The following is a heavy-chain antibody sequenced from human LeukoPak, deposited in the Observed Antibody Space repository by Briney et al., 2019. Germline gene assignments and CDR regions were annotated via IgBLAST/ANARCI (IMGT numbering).Heavy chain of an antibody. CDR3: TRGATVTTGN. Sequence: PSETLSLTCTVSGGSISSYYWSWIRQPPGKGLEWIGYIYYSGSTNYNPSLKSRVTISVDTSKNQFSLKLTSVIAADTAVYYCTRGATVTTGNWGQGTLVTVSS. CDR1: GGSISSYY. D-gene: IGHD4-17*01. V-gene: IGHV4-59*01. J-gene: IGHJ4*02. CDR2: IYYSGST.